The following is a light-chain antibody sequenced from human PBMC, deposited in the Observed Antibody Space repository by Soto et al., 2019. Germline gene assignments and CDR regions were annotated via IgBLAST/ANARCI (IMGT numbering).Light chain of an antibody. CDR3: MQSLQSWT. CDR2: LGS. V-gene: IGKV2-28*01. J-gene: IGKJ1*01. CDR1: QSPLHSNGYNY. Sequence: DIVMTQSPLSLPVTPGEPASISCRSSQSPLHSNGYNYLDWYLQKPGQSPQLLIHLGSNRASGVPDRFSGSGSGTYFTLRISRVEAEDVGGYFCMQSLQSWTFGQGTKVEIK.